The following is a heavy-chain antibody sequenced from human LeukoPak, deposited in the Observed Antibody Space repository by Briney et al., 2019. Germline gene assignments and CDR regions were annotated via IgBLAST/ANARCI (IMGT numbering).Heavy chain of an antibody. D-gene: IGHD2-2*01. CDR2: IWYDGSNK. J-gene: IGHJ5*02. V-gene: IGHV3-30*19. Sequence: GGSLRLPCAASGFTFSSYGMHWVRQAPGKGLEWVAVIWYDGSNKYYADSVKGRFTISRDNSKNTLYLQMNSLRAEDTAVYYCAREGCSSTSCQGNWFDPWGQGTLVTVSS. CDR3: AREGCSSTSCQGNWFDP. CDR1: GFTFSSYG.